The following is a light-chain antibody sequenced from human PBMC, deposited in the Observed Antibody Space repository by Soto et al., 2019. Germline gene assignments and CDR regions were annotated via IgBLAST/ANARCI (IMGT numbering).Light chain of an antibody. CDR2: DAS. Sequence: EIVLTQSPGTLSLSPGERATLSFRASESVRSNLAWYQQIPGRAPRLLIYDASIRATGVPARFSGSGSGTEFTLTISSLQSEDFAVYYCQHYNNWPRTFGQGTKVDI. CDR1: ESVRSN. V-gene: IGKV3-15*01. CDR3: QHYNNWPRT. J-gene: IGKJ1*01.